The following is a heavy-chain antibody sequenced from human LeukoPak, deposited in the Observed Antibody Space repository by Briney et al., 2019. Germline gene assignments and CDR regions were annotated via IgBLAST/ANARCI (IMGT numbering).Heavy chain of an antibody. V-gene: IGHV3-30-3*01. CDR2: ISYDGSNK. D-gene: IGHD6-19*01. CDR3: AKGGIAVAIQFDY. CDR1: GFTFSSYA. J-gene: IGHJ4*02. Sequence: PGGSLRLSFAASGFTFSSYAMHWVRQAPGKGLEWVAVISYDGSNKYYADSVKGRFTIPRDNSKNTLYLQMNSLRAEDTAVYYCAKGGIAVAIQFDYWGQETLVTVSS.